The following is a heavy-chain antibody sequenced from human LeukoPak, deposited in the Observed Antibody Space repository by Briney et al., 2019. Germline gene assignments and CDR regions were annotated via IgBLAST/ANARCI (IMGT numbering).Heavy chain of an antibody. V-gene: IGHV3-23*01. CDR1: GFTFSSYG. Sequence: GGTLRLSCAASGFTFSSYGMSWVRQAPGKGLEWVSAISGSGSSTYYAASVKGRFTISRDNSKNTLYLQMNSLRAEDTAVYYCAKGRAGNYYYDSSDYGGQGTLVTVSS. CDR3: AKGRAGNYYYDSSDY. J-gene: IGHJ4*02. CDR2: ISGSGSST. D-gene: IGHD3-22*01.